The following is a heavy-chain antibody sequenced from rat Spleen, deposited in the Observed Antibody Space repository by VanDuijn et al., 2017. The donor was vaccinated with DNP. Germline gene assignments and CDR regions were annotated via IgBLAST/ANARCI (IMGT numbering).Heavy chain of an antibody. V-gene: IGHV5S10*01. CDR3: ARGDYGGYADWFAY. CDR2: IIYDGSRT. D-gene: IGHD1-11*01. J-gene: IGHJ3*01. CDR1: GFTFSDYA. Sequence: EVQLVESGGGLVQPGDSLKLSCAASGFTFSDYAMAWVRQAPKKGLEWVATIIYDGSRTYYRDSVKGRFTISRDNANGTLYLQMDNLRSEDTATYYCARGDYGGYADWFAYWGQGTLVTVSS.